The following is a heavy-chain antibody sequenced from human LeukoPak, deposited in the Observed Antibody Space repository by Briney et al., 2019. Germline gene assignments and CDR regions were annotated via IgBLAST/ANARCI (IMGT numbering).Heavy chain of an antibody. J-gene: IGHJ4*02. CDR1: GFAFRSYG. CDR2: ISSDESNK. V-gene: IGHV3-30*03. Sequence: GGSLRLSCAASGFAFRSYGMHWVRRAPGKGLEWVAVISSDESNKYYADSVKGRFTISRDNSKNTLYLQMNSLRADDTAVYYCAMGGITAAAFAYWGQGTLVTVSS. CDR3: AMGGITAAAFAY. D-gene: IGHD6-13*01.